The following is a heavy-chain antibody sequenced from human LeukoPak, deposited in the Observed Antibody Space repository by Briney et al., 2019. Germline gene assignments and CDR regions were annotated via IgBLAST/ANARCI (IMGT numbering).Heavy chain of an antibody. CDR3: ARGGDSGWYLRYYYYYGMDV. CDR2: IIPILGIA. Sequence: ASVKVSCKASGGTFSSYAISWVRQAPGQGLEWMGRIIPILGIANYAQKFQGRVTMTRNTSMSTAYMELSSLRSEDTAVYYCARGGDSGWYLRYYYYYGMDVWGQGTTVTVSS. CDR1: GGTFSSYA. D-gene: IGHD6-19*01. V-gene: IGHV1-69*04. J-gene: IGHJ6*02.